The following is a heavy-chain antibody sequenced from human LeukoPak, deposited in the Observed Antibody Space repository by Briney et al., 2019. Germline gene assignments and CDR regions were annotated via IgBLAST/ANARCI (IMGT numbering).Heavy chain of an antibody. J-gene: IGHJ4*02. Sequence: GGSLRLSCAASGFTFDDYAMHWVRQAPGKGLEWVSGISWNSGSIGYADSVKGRFTISRDNAKNSLYLQMNSLRAEDTALYYCAKVARDGDPTGGDYFDYWGQGTLVTVSS. V-gene: IGHV3-9*01. CDR1: GFTFDDYA. D-gene: IGHD4-17*01. CDR2: ISWNSGSI. CDR3: AKVARDGDPTGGDYFDY.